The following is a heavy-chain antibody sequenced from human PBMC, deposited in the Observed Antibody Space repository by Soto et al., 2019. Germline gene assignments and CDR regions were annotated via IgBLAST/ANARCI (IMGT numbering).Heavy chain of an antibody. V-gene: IGHV3-21*01. CDR3: ARFIVAATHTNYYYYYGMDV. Sequence: EVQLVESGGGLVKPGGSLRLSCAASGFTFSSYSMNWVRQAPGKGLEWVSSISSSSSYIYYADSVKGRFTISRDNAENSLFLQMNSLRAEDTAVYYCARFIVAATHTNYYYYYGMDVWGQGTTVTVSS. CDR1: GFTFSSYS. CDR2: ISSSSSYI. J-gene: IGHJ6*02. D-gene: IGHD2-15*01.